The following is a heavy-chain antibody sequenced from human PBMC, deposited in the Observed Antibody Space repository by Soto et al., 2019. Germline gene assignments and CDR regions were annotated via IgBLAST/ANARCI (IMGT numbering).Heavy chain of an antibody. D-gene: IGHD2-2*01. J-gene: IGHJ4*02. CDR3: AREASVLIPAAQPSRFDS. CDR1: GYSFMRYG. CDR2: ISPYSGYT. V-gene: IGHV1-18*01. Sequence: ASVKVSCKGFGYSFMRYGINGVLQSPLQWLDWVGWISPYSGYTHSAQKFHGRLTLTTDTAASTAYMELRILRSADTALYYCAREASVLIPAAQPSRFDSWGQGTLVTVSS.